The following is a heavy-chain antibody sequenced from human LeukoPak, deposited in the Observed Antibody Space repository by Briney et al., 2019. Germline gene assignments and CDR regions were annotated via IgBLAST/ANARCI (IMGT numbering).Heavy chain of an antibody. CDR3: ARQVGSSSWYTPTTNTRWFDP. CDR2: IYYSGST. V-gene: IGHV4-59*08. J-gene: IGHJ5*02. Sequence: PSETLSLTCTVSGGSISSYYWSWIRQPPGKGLEWIGYIYYSGSTNYNPSLKSRVTISVDTSKNQFSLKPSSVTAADTAVYYCARQVGSSSWYTPTTNTRWFDPWGQGTLVTVSS. D-gene: IGHD6-13*01. CDR1: GGSISSYY.